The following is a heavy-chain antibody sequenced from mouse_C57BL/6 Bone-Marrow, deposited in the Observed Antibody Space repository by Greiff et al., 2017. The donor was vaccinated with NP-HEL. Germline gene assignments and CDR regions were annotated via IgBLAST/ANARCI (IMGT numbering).Heavy chain of an antibody. V-gene: IGHV5-16*01. D-gene: IGHD2-4*01. CDR2: INYDGSST. J-gene: IGHJ4*01. CDR1: GFTFSDYY. Sequence: EVMLVESEGGLVQPGSSMRLSCTASGFTFSDYYMAWVRQVPEKGLEWVANINYDGSSTYYLDSLKSRFIISRDNAKNILYLQMSSLKSEDTATYYCARGHYDYDGAMDYWGQGTSVTVSS. CDR3: ARGHYDYDGAMDY.